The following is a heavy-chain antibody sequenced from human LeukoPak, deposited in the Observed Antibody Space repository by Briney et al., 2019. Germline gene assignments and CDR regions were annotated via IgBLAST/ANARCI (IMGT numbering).Heavy chain of an antibody. D-gene: IGHD3-22*01. V-gene: IGHV1-24*01. CDR1: GYTLTELS. CDR3: ATSPYYYDSSGRFDY. Sequence: ASVKVSCKVSGYTLTELSMHWVRQAPGKGLEWMGSFDPEDGETIYAQRFQGRVTITEDTSTDTAYMDLSPLRSEDTAVYYCATSPYYYDSSGRFDYWGQGTLVTVSS. J-gene: IGHJ4*02. CDR2: FDPEDGET.